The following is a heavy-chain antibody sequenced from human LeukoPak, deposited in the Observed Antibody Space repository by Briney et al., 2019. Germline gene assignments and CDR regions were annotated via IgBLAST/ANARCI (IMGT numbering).Heavy chain of an antibody. J-gene: IGHJ4*02. D-gene: IGHD3-10*01. Sequence: SETLSLTCAVYGGSFSSYYWSWIRQPPGKGLEWIGEINHSGSTNYNPSLKSRVTISVDTSKNQFSLKLSSVTAADTAVYYCARHGSGHDYWGQGTLVTVSS. V-gene: IGHV4-34*01. CDR1: GGSFSSYY. CDR2: INHSGST. CDR3: ARHGSGHDY.